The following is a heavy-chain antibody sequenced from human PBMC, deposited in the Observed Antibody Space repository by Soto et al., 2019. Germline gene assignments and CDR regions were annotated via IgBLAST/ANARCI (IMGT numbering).Heavy chain of an antibody. CDR2: IYYSGST. CDR3: ARDQDSSGWYNWFDP. V-gene: IGHV4-59*01. D-gene: IGHD6-19*01. Sequence: PSETLSLTCTVSGGSISSYYWSWIRQPPGKGLEWIGYIYYSGSTNYNPSLKSRVTISVDTSKNQFSLKLSSVTAADTAVYYCARDQDSSGWYNWFDPWGQGTLVTVSS. CDR1: GGSISSYY. J-gene: IGHJ5*02.